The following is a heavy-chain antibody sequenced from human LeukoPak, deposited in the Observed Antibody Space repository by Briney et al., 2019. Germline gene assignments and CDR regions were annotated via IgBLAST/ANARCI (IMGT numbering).Heavy chain of an antibody. CDR2: IYSGGST. Sequence: GALRLSCAASGFTVSSNYMSWVRQAPGKGLEWVSVIYSGGSTYYADSVKGRFTISRDNSKNTLYLQVNSLRAEDTAVYYCASEMNDFWSGYYTRTYGMDVWGQGTTVTVSS. D-gene: IGHD3-3*01. CDR1: GFTVSSNY. V-gene: IGHV3-53*01. J-gene: IGHJ6*02. CDR3: ASEMNDFWSGYYTRTYGMDV.